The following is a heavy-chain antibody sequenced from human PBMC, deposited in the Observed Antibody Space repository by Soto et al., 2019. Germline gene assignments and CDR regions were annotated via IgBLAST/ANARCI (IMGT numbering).Heavy chain of an antibody. CDR3: AMIVRGEQQLDY. CDR1: GFTFSSYE. D-gene: IGHD6-13*01. Sequence: EVQLVESGGGLVQPGGSLRLSCAASGFTFSSYEMNWVRQAPGKGLEWVSYISSSGSTIYYADSVKGRFTISRDNAKNALYLQMNSLRAEDTAVYYCAMIVRGEQQLDYWGQGTLVTVSS. J-gene: IGHJ4*02. CDR2: ISSSGSTI. V-gene: IGHV3-48*03.